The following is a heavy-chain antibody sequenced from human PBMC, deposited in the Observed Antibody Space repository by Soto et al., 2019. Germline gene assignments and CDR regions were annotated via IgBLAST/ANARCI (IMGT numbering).Heavy chain of an antibody. CDR1: GVSISSYY. CDR2: IYYSGST. D-gene: IGHD6-13*01. J-gene: IGHJ6*02. CDR3: ARHGENGSSWYEFGYYYYGMDV. Sequence: SSETLSLTCTVSGVSISSYYWSWIRQPPGKGLEWIGYIYYSGSTNYNPSLKSRVTISVDTSKNQFSLKLSSVTAADTAVYYCARHGENGSSWYEFGYYYYGMDVWGQGTTVTVSS. V-gene: IGHV4-59*08.